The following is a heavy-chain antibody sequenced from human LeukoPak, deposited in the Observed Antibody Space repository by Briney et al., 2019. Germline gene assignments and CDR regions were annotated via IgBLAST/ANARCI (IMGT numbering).Heavy chain of an antibody. Sequence: GGSLRLSCAASGFTVSSSYMSWVRQAPGKGLEWVSVIYSGGSTYYADSVKGRFTISRDNSKNTLCLQMNSLRAEDTAVYYCARGGYYDSSGHYGRFDYWGQGTLVTVTS. CDR2: IYSGGST. V-gene: IGHV3-66*01. J-gene: IGHJ4*02. D-gene: IGHD3-22*01. CDR3: ARGGYYDSSGHYGRFDY. CDR1: GFTVSSSY.